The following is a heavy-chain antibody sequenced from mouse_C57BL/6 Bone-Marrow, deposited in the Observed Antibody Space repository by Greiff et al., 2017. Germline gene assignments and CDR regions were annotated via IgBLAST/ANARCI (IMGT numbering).Heavy chain of an antibody. D-gene: IGHD2-1*01. Sequence: QVQLQQPGTELVKPGASVKLSCKASGYTFTSYWMHWVKQRPGQGLEWIGNINPSNGGTNYNEKFKSKATLTVDKSSRTAYMQLSSLTSEDSAVYYGARENYGNWDWYFDVWGTGTTVTVSS. CDR2: INPSNGGT. CDR3: ARENYGNWDWYFDV. V-gene: IGHV1-53*01. CDR1: GYTFTSYW. J-gene: IGHJ1*03.